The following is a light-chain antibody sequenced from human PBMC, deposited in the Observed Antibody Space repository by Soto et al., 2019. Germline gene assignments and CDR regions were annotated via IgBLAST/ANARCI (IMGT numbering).Light chain of an antibody. CDR1: QAISSY. CDR3: QQLISYPLN. Sequence: DIRLTQSPSFLSASVGDRVTITCRASQAISSYLAWYQQKPGKAPKVLISAASTLQSGVPSRFSGSGSATEFTLTISSLQPEDCATYYCQQLISYPLNFGGGTKVEIK. CDR2: AAS. V-gene: IGKV1-9*01. J-gene: IGKJ4*01.